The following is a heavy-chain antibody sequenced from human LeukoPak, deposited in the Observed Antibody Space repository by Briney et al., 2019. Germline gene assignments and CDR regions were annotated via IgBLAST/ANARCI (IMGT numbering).Heavy chain of an antibody. J-gene: IGHJ4*02. CDR2: ISTGDTT. CDR1: GFTFSDYA. V-gene: IGHV3-23*01. D-gene: IGHD4-17*01. Sequence: GGSLRLSCAASGFTFSDYAMSWVRQAPRKGLEWLSTISTGDTTYSADSVKGRFTISRDISKSTLYLQMNSVGVGDTAVYYCAKKDYAGFHWGQGTLVAVSS. CDR3: AKKDYAGFH.